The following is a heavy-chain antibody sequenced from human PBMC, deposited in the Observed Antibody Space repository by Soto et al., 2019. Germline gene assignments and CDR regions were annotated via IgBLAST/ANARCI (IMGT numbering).Heavy chain of an antibody. D-gene: IGHD2-2*01. V-gene: IGHV4-30-2*01. Sequence: QLQLQESGSGLVKPSQTLSLTCAVSGGSISSGGYSWSWIRQPPGKGLEWIGYMYHSGSTYYNPSLKSRVTISIDSSKNQFSLKRSSVTAADTAVYYCARVPDYWGQGILVTVSS. CDR2: MYHSGST. CDR1: GGSISSGGYS. J-gene: IGHJ4*02. CDR3: ARVPDY.